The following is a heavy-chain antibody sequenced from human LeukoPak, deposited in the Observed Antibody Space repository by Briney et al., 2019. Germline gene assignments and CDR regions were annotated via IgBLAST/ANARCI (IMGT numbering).Heavy chain of an antibody. J-gene: IGHJ5*02. D-gene: IGHD3-3*01. CDR1: GGSISSGSYY. V-gene: IGHV4-61*02. CDR3: ASSYYDFWSGYWSWFDP. CDR2: IYTSGST. Sequence: SQTLSLTCTVSGGSISSGSYYWSWIRQPAGKGLEWIGRIYTSGSTNYNPSLKSRVTISVDTSKNQFSLKLSSVTAADTAVYYCASSYYDFWSGYWSWFDPWGQGTLVTVSS.